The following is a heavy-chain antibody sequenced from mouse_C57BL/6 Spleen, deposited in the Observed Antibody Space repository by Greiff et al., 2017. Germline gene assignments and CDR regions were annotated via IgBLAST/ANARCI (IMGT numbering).Heavy chain of an antibody. Sequence: QVQLKQSGAELVRPGTSVKVSCKASGYAFTNYLIEWVKQRPGQGLEWIGVINPGSGGTNYNEKFKGKATLTADKSSSTAYMQLSSLTSEDSAVYFCARPYYSNYDYAMDYWGQGTSVTVSS. CDR3: ARPYYSNYDYAMDY. V-gene: IGHV1-54*01. CDR2: INPGSGGT. CDR1: GYAFTNYL. D-gene: IGHD2-5*01. J-gene: IGHJ4*01.